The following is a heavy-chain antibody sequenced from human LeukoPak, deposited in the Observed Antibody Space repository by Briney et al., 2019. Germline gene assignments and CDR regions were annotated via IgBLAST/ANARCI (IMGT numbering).Heavy chain of an antibody. Sequence: SETLSLTCAVCGGSFSGYYWSWIRQPPGKGLEWIGEINHSGSTNYNPSLKSRVTISVDTSKNQFSLKLSSVTAADTAVYYCARLYSSSPSGYWGQGTLVTVSS. V-gene: IGHV4-34*01. D-gene: IGHD6-6*01. CDR2: INHSGST. CDR1: GGSFSGYY. J-gene: IGHJ4*02. CDR3: ARLYSSSPSGY.